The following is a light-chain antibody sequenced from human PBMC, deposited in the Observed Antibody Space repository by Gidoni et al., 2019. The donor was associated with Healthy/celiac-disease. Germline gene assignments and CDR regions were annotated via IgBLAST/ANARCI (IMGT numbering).Light chain of an antibody. CDR1: RSDFGGYNY. Sequence: QSALTQPRSVSGSPGQSVTTACTGTRSDFGGYNYVSWYQQNPGKAPKLMIYDVSKRPSGVPDRFSGSKSGNTASLTISGLQAEDESDYYCCSYAGSYTFGVFGGGTKLTVL. J-gene: IGLJ2*01. CDR2: DVS. V-gene: IGLV2-11*01. CDR3: CSYAGSYTFGV.